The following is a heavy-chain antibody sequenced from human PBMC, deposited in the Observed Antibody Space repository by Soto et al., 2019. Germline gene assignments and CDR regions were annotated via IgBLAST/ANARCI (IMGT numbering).Heavy chain of an antibody. CDR1: GFTFSRSA. D-gene: IGHD3-3*01. Sequence: SLRLSCAASGFTFSRSALTWVRQAPGKGLEWVSGISGTGDSTYYADSVKGRFTISRDNSKNTLYLQMNSLRAEDTAVYYCARVFLPIDYFDYWGQGTLVTVSS. V-gene: IGHV3-23*01. CDR3: ARVFLPIDYFDY. CDR2: ISGTGDST. J-gene: IGHJ4*02.